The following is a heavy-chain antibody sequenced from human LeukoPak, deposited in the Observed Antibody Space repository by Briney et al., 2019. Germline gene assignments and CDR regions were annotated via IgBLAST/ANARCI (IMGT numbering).Heavy chain of an antibody. CDR3: AREVGSGNSDRYFDY. J-gene: IGHJ4*02. CDR1: EFTFSNYW. D-gene: IGHD3-10*01. Sequence: PGGSLRLSCAASEFTFSNYWIHWVRQAPGKGLVWVSRINSDGSGTNYADSVKGRFTISRDNSNNTLYLQMKSLRAEDTAVYYCAREVGSGNSDRYFDYWGQETLVTVSS. V-gene: IGHV3-74*01. CDR2: INSDGSGT.